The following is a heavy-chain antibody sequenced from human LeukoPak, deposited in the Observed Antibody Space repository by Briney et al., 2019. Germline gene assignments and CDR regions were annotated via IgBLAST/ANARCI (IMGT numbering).Heavy chain of an antibody. CDR1: GYTFTSYD. CDR2: MNPNSGNT. CDR3: ARAMALGYCSGGSCYGPWFDP. Sequence: ASVKVSCKASGYTFTSYDINWVRQATGQGLEWMGWMNPNSGNTGYAQKFQGRVTITRNTSISTAYMELSSLRSEDTAVCYCARAMALGYCSGGSCYGPWFDPWGQGTLVTVSS. D-gene: IGHD2-15*01. V-gene: IGHV1-8*03. J-gene: IGHJ5*02.